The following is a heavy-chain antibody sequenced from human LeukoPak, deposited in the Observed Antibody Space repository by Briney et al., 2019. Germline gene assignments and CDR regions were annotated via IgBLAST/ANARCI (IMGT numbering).Heavy chain of an antibody. CDR2: IYSGGST. Sequence: PGGSLRLSCAASGLTVTSNYMSWVRQAPGKGLEWVSVIYSGGSTCYADSVKGRFTISRDNSKNTLYLQMNNLRAEDTAVYYCARVAFRSSSYISGIDYWGQGTLVTVSS. CDR3: ARVAFRSSSYISGIDY. CDR1: GLTVTSNY. J-gene: IGHJ4*02. V-gene: IGHV3-53*01. D-gene: IGHD1-20*01.